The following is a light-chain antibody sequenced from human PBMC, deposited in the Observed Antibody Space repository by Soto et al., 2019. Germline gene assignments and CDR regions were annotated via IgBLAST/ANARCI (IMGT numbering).Light chain of an antibody. V-gene: IGKV1-5*03. CDR2: KAS. Sequence: DIQMTQSPSTLSASVGDRFTITCRPIQSISSWLAWYQQKPGKAPKLLIYKASSLESGVPSRFSGSGSGTEFTLTISSLQPDDFATYYCQSRPWTFGQGTKVEIK. J-gene: IGKJ1*01. CDR3: QSRPWT. CDR1: QSISSW.